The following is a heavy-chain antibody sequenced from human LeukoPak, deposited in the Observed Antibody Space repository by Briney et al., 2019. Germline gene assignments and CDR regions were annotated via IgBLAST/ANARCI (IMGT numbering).Heavy chain of an antibody. D-gene: IGHD6-19*01. CDR1: GFTFSSYW. CDR3: ARPPYSGGWYLMF. V-gene: IGHV3-7*01. J-gene: IGHJ1*01. CDR2: IKQDGSEK. Sequence: GGSLRLSCAASGFTFSSYWMTWVRQAPGKGLEWVANIKQDGSEKFYVDSVRGRFTISRDNAKNSLYLQMNSLRAEDTAVYYCARPPYSGGWYLMFWGQGSLVTVSS.